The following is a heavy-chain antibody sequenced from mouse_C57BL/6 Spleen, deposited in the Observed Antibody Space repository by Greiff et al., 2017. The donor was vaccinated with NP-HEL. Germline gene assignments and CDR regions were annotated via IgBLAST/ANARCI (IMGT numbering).Heavy chain of an antibody. D-gene: IGHD3-3*01. CDR2: IYPGDGDT. CDR3: ARWGTRAMDY. CDR1: GYAFSSYW. V-gene: IGHV1-80*01. J-gene: IGHJ4*01. Sequence: VKVVDSGAELVKPGASVKISCKASGYAFSSYWMNWVKQRPGKGLEWIGQIYPGDGDTNYNGKFKGKATLTADKSSSTAYMQLSSLTSEDSAVYFCARWGTRAMDYWGQGTSVTVSS.